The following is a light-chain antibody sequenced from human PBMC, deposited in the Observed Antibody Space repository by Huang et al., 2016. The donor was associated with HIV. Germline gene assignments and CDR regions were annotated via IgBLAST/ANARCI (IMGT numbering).Light chain of an antibody. Sequence: EIVLTQSPGTLSLSPGERATLSCRASQSVGSPYLAWYPQTPGQAPRLLIYGASSRATGIPDRFSGSGSGTDFTLTISRLEPEDCAVYYCQQYGRSPWTFGQGTKVEIK. V-gene: IGKV3-20*01. J-gene: IGKJ1*01. CDR2: GAS. CDR3: QQYGRSPWT. CDR1: QSVGSPY.